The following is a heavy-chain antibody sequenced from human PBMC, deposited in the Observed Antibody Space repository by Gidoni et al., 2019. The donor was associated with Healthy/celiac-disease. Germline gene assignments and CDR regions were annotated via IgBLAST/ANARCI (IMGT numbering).Heavy chain of an antibody. CDR1: GGSFRGYY. D-gene: IGHD2-2*01. CDR2: INHSGST. J-gene: IGHJ3*02. Sequence: QVQLQPWGAGLLKPSETLSLTCAVYGGSFRGYYWSWIRQPPGKGLEWIGEINHSGSTNYNPSLKSRVTISVDTSKNQFSLKLSSVTAADTAVYYCARTPLVPAAYDAFDIWGQGTMVTVSS. V-gene: IGHV4-34*01. CDR3: ARTPLVPAAYDAFDI.